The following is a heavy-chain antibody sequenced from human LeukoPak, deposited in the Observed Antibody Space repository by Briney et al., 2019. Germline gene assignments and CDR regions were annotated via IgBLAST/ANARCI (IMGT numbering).Heavy chain of an antibody. J-gene: IGHJ4*02. CDR2: ISSSSTYI. CDR1: GFTFSTSS. D-gene: IGHD2-2*01. V-gene: IGHV3-21*01. CDR3: ARGSRLALPFDF. Sequence: GGSLRLSCAASGFTFSTSSMNWVRQAPGKGLEWVSSISSSSTYIYHADPVKGRFTISRDNAKNSLYLQMNSLRAEDTAVYYCARGSRLALPFDFWGQGTLVTVSS.